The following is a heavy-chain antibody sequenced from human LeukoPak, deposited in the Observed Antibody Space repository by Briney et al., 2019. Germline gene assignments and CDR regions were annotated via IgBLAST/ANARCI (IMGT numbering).Heavy chain of an antibody. Sequence: GRSLRLSCAASGFTFDDYAMHWVRQAPGKGLEWVSGISWNSGSIGYADSVKGRFTISRDNAKNSLYLQMNSLRAEDTALYYCAKAALDDYGSGSYSNWFDPWGQGTLVTVSS. CDR3: AKAALDDYGSGSYSNWFDP. D-gene: IGHD3-10*01. V-gene: IGHV3-9*01. CDR2: ISWNSGSI. CDR1: GFTFDDYA. J-gene: IGHJ5*02.